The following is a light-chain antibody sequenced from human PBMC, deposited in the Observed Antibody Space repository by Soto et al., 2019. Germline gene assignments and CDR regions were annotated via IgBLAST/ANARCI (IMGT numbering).Light chain of an antibody. CDR2: EVS. CDR1: SSDIGGYHY. Sequence: QSVLTQPPSASGSPGQSVTISCTGTSSDIGGYHYVSWYQQHPGKAPKLIIYEVSKRPSGVPDRFSGSKSGNTASLTVSGLQAEDEADYYCTSYGGSNNLVFAGGTQLTVL. V-gene: IGLV2-8*01. J-gene: IGLJ3*02. CDR3: TSYGGSNNLV.